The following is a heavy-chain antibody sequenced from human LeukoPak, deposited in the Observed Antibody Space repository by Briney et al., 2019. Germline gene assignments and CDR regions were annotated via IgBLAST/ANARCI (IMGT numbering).Heavy chain of an antibody. J-gene: IGHJ6*03. CDR3: AREGHRTFDYNMDV. CDR2: IYTSGST. CDR1: GGSISSGSYY. D-gene: IGHD1/OR15-1a*01. V-gene: IGHV4-61*02. Sequence: SQTLSLTCTVSGGSISSGSYYWSWIRQPAGKGLEWIGRIYTSGSTNYNPSLKSRVTISVDTSKNQFSLKLSSVTAADTAVYYCAREGHRTFDYNMDVWGKGTTVTVSS.